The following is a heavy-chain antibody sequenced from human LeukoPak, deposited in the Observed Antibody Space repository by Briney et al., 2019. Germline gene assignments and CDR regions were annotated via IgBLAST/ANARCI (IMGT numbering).Heavy chain of an antibody. CDR1: GFTFSSYA. J-gene: IGHJ5*02. CDR3: AKDPSKYYGSGSQA. CDR2: ISGSGGST. Sequence: GGSLRLSCAASGFTFSSYAMSWVRQAPGKGLEWVSAISGSGGSTYYADSVKGRFTISRDNSKNTLYLQMNSLRAEDTAVYYCAKDPSKYYGSGSQAWGQGTLVTVSS. V-gene: IGHV3-23*01. D-gene: IGHD3-10*01.